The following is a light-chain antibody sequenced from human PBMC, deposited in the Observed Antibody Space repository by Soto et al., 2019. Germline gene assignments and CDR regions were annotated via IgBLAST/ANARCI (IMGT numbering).Light chain of an antibody. CDR2: EVS. CDR1: SSDIGSYNH. V-gene: IGLV2-18*02. CDR3: SSYTSSSTYV. Sequence: QSALTQPPSVSGSPGQSVAISCTGTSSDIGSYNHVSWYQQPPGTAPKLLIYEVSNRPSGVPDRFSGSKSGNTASLTISGLRAEDEGDYFCSSYTSSSTYVFGTGTKLTVL. J-gene: IGLJ1*01.